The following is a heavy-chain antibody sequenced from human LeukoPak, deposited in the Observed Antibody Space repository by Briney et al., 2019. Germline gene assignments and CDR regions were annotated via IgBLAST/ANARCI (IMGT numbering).Heavy chain of an antibody. Sequence: ASVKVSCKASGYTFTSYGISWVRQAPGQGLEWMGGIIPIFGTANYAQKFQGRVTITADESTSTAYMELSSLRSEDTAVYYCARDLWLRAHTYYYYGMDVWGQGTTVTVSS. D-gene: IGHD5-12*01. CDR3: ARDLWLRAHTYYYYGMDV. V-gene: IGHV1-69*13. J-gene: IGHJ6*02. CDR1: GYTFTSYG. CDR2: IIPIFGTA.